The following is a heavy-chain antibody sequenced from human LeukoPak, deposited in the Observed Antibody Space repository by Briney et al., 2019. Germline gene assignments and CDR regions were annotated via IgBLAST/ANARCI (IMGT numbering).Heavy chain of an antibody. CDR2: INHSGST. V-gene: IGHV4-34*01. D-gene: IGHD3-22*01. CDR1: GNSISSYY. J-gene: IGHJ4*02. CDR3: ARGRDNYYDSSGRRVGYEFDY. Sequence: SETLSLTCTVSGNSISSYYWSWIRQPPGKGLEWIGEINHSGSTNYNPSLKSRVTISVDTSKNQFSLKLSSVTAADTAVYYCARGRDNYYDSSGRRVGYEFDYWGQGTLVTVSS.